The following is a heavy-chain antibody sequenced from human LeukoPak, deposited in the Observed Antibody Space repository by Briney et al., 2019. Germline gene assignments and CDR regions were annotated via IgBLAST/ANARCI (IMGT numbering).Heavy chain of an antibody. CDR2: ISSSGSTI. J-gene: IGHJ5*02. CDR3: ASLHGAYGSGSYWFDP. D-gene: IGHD3-10*01. CDR1: GFTFSDYY. V-gene: IGHV3-11*01. Sequence: PGGSLRLSCSASGFTFSDYYMSWIRQAPGKGLEWVSYISSSGSTIYYADSVKGRFTISRDNAKNSLYLQMNSLRAEDTAVYYCASLHGAYGSGSYWFDPWGQGTLVTVSS.